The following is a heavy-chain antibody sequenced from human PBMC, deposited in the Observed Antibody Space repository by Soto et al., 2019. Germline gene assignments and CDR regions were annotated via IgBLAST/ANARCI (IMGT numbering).Heavy chain of an antibody. V-gene: IGHV4-31*03. CDR1: GGSISSGGYY. J-gene: IGHJ4*02. CDR3: ARGQEGLLWFGELQGHFDY. Sequence: PSETLSLTCTVSGGSISSGGYYWSWIRQHPGKGLEWIGYIYYSGSTYYNPSLKSRVTISVDTSKNQFSLKLSSVTAADTAVYYCARGQEGLLWFGELQGHFDYWGQGTLVTVSS. CDR2: IYYSGST. D-gene: IGHD3-10*01.